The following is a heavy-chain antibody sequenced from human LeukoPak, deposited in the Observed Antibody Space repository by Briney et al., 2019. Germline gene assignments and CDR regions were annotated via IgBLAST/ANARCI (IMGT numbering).Heavy chain of an antibody. CDR1: GFTFSSYG. CDR2: ISYDGSNK. D-gene: IGHD5-24*01. J-gene: IGHJ4*02. V-gene: IGHV3-30*18. Sequence: GRSLRLSCAASGFTFSSYGMHWVRQAPGKGLEWVAVISYDGSNKYYADSVKGRFTISRDNSKNTLYLQMNSLRAEDTAVYYCAKVRGDGYILTYWGQGTLVTVSS. CDR3: AKVRGDGYILTY.